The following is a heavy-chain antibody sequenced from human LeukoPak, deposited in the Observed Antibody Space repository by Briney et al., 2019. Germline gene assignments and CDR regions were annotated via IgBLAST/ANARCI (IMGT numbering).Heavy chain of an antibody. J-gene: IGHJ4*02. Sequence: SETLSLTCAVYGGSFSGYYWSWIRQPPGKGLEWIGEINHSGRNNYNPSLKSRVTISVDTSKNQFSLKLSSVTAADTAVYYCASRGTYYYDSSGYYYILDYWGQGTLVTVSS. CDR1: GGSFSGYY. CDR3: ASRGTYYYDSSGYYYILDY. V-gene: IGHV4-34*01. D-gene: IGHD3-22*01. CDR2: INHSGRN.